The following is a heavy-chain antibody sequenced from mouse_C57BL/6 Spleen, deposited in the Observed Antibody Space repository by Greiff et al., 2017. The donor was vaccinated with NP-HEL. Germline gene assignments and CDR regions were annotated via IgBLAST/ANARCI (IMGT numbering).Heavy chain of an antibody. CDR1: GLNIKDTY. CDR3: ARIKKIVATYFDY. Sequence: EVQLQQSGAELVKSGATVKLSCTASGLNIKDTYMHWLKQWPEQGLEWIGRIDPPNGNTKSDPKFQIKATLTVDKSSSTAYMLLSGPTFEDSAVYYCARIKKIVATYFDYWGQGTTLTVSS. J-gene: IGHJ2*01. V-gene: IGHV14-3*02. D-gene: IGHD1-1*01. CDR2: IDPPNGNT.